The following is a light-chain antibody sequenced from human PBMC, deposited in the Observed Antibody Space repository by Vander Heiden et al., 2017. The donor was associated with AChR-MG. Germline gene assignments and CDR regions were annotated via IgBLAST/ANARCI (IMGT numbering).Light chain of an antibody. V-gene: IGLV1-47*01. J-gene: IGLJ3*02. CDR3: AAWDDSRSGWV. CDR2: RNN. Sequence: QSVLTQPPSASGTPGQRVTISCSGSSSNLGSNYVFWYQQLPGAAPKLLIFRNNLRPSGVPDRFSGSKSGTSASLAISGLRSEDEADYYCAAWDDSRSGWVFGGGTKLTVL. CDR1: SSNLGSNY.